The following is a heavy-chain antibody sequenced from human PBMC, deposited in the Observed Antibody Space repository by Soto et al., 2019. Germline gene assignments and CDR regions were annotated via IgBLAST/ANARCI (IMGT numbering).Heavy chain of an antibody. CDR3: ARHKGDTVRYYYYYMDV. J-gene: IGHJ6*03. D-gene: IGHD4-17*01. V-gene: IGHV4-39*01. Sequence: PSETLSLTCTVSGGSISSSSYYWGWIRQPPGKGLEWIGSIYYSGSTYCNPSLKSRVTISVDTSKNQFSLKLSSVTAADTAVYYCARHKGDTVRYYYYYMDVWGKGTTVTVSS. CDR1: GGSISSSSYY. CDR2: IYYSGST.